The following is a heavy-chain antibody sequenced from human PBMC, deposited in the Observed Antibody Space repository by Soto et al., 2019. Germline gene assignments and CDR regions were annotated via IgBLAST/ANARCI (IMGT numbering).Heavy chain of an antibody. CDR3: AGGAGGSTWFDY. CDR2: IYYSGST. D-gene: IGHD6-13*01. V-gene: IGHV4-30-4*01. J-gene: IGHJ4*02. Sequence: QVQLQESGPGQVKPSQTLSLTCTVSGGSISNGDYFWNWIRQPPGKGLEWIGYIYYSGSTYYNRSLKSRVTISVDMSKNHFSLKLTSVTAADTAVYYCAGGAGGSTWFDYWGQGTLVTVSS. CDR1: GGSISNGDYF.